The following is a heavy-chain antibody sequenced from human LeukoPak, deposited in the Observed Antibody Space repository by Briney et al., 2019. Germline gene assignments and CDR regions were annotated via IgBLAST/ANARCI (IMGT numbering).Heavy chain of an antibody. CDR2: IRSKAYGGTT. CDR3: TRGALRISPLDFDY. Sequence: GRSLRLSCTASGFTFGDYAMSWARQAPGKGLEWLGFIRSKAYGGTTEYAASVKARFTISRDDSKSIAYLQMNSLKTEDTAVYYCTRGALRISPLDFDYWGQGTLVTVSS. J-gene: IGHJ4*02. D-gene: IGHD2/OR15-2a*01. V-gene: IGHV3-49*04. CDR1: GFTFGDYA.